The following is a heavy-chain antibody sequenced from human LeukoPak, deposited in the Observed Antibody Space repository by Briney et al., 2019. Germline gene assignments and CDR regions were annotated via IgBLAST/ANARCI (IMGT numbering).Heavy chain of an antibody. V-gene: IGHV3-7*01. J-gene: IGHJ4*02. Sequence: PGGSLRLSCAASGFTFSSYWMSWVRQAPGKGLEWVANIKQDGSEKYYVDSVKGRFTISRDNAKNSLYLQMNSLRAEDTAVYYCARVPPYGDYRGDRQPADYWGQGTLVTVSS. D-gene: IGHD4-17*01. CDR3: ARVPPYGDYRGDRQPADY. CDR1: GFTFSSYW. CDR2: IKQDGSEK.